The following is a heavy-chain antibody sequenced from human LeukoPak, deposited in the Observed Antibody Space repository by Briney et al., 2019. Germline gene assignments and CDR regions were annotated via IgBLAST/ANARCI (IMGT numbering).Heavy chain of an antibody. CDR3: SRDGLVDFDY. CDR1: GFAFDDFA. V-gene: IGHV3-49*04. CDR2: IRRRAYGGAA. Sequence: GQSLRLSCTTSGFAFDDFAMSWVRQPAGKGLEWVGFIRRRAYGGAAEYAASVKGRFIISRDDSKGIAYLQMNSLKTEDTAVYYCSRDGLVDFDYWGQGSRVIVSP. J-gene: IGHJ4*02.